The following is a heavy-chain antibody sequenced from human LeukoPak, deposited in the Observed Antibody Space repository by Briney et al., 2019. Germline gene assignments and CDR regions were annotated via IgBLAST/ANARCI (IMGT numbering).Heavy chain of an antibody. CDR3: ARDIRVAAAGFFQH. CDR2: INPNSGGT. J-gene: IGHJ1*01. Sequence: GASVKVSCKASGYTFTGYYMHWVRQAPGQGLEWMGWINPNSGGTNYAQKFQGRVTMTRDTSISTAYMELGRLRSDDTAVYHCARDIRVAAAGFFQHWGQGTLVTVSS. V-gene: IGHV1-2*02. CDR1: GYTFTGYY. D-gene: IGHD6-13*01.